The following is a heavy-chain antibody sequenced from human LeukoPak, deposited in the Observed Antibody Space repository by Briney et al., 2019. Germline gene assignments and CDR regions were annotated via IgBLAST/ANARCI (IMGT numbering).Heavy chain of an antibody. Sequence: PGGSLRLSCAASGFTFSSYWMYWVRQAPGKGLVWVSRISGDGRSTTYADSVKGRFTISRDNAKNTVYLQMNSLRVEDTAPYYCASGPWELDFWGQGALVTVSS. V-gene: IGHV3-74*01. CDR3: ASGPWELDF. CDR2: ISGDGRST. J-gene: IGHJ4*02. D-gene: IGHD1-1*01. CDR1: GFTFSSYW.